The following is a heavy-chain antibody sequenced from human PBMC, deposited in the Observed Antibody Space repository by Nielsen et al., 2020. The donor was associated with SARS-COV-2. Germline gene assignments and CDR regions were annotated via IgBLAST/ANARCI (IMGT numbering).Heavy chain of an antibody. CDR2: ISSNGGST. Sequence: GESLKISCSASGFTFSSYAMHWVRQAPGKGLEYVSAISSNGGSTYYADSVKGRFTTSRDNSKNTLYLQMSSLRAEDTAVYYCVKEVGWYGEGDYWGQGTLVTVSS. D-gene: IGHD6-19*01. J-gene: IGHJ4*02. V-gene: IGHV3-64D*06. CDR1: GFTFSSYA. CDR3: VKEVGWYGEGDY.